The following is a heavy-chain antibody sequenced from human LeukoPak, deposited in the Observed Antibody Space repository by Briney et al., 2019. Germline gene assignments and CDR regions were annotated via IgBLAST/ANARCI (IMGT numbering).Heavy chain of an antibody. J-gene: IGHJ4*02. CDR3: ARRFKRISLLDY. D-gene: IGHD3-10*01. V-gene: IGHV4-34*01. CDR2: INHSGST. Sequence: SETLSLICAVYGGSFSGYYWSWIRQPPGKGLEWIGEINHSGSTNYNPSLKSRFTISVDTSKNQFSLKLSSVTAADTAVYYCARRFKRISLLDYWGQGTLVTVSS. CDR1: GGSFSGYY.